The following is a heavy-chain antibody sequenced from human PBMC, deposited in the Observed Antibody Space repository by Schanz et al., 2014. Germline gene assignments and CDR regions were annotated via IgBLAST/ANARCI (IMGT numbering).Heavy chain of an antibody. Sequence: EVPLVESGGGLVRPGGSLRLSCTTSGLIFITYTLNWVRQAPGKGLEWISYISFSGNTIYYADSVKGRFTISRDNAKNSVFLQMNRLRAEDTAVYYCATEGPRGTRHPINYYYAMDNWGQGTKVTV. J-gene: IGHJ6*02. D-gene: IGHD6-6*01. CDR1: GLIFITYT. V-gene: IGHV3-48*01. CDR3: ATEGPRGTRHPINYYYAMDN. CDR2: ISFSGNTI.